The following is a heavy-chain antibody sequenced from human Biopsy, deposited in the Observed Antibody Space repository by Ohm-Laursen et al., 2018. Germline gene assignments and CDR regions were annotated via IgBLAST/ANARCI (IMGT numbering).Heavy chain of an antibody. CDR2: ISNSGTT. CDR1: GASVRSHF. V-gene: IGHV4-59*08. J-gene: IGHJ4*02. CDR3: ARLSTLFGVADFTDD. D-gene: IGHD3-3*01. Sequence: TLSLTCTLSGASVRSHFLTWIRRPPGKGLQWIGSISNSGTTKSSPSLKSRVNISLHTSKNQLSLKLTSVTAADTAVYYCARLSTLFGVADFTDDWGQGTLVTVSS.